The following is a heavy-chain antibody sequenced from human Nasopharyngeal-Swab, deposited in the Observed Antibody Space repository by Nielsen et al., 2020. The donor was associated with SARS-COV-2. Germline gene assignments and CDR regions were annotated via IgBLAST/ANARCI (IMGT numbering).Heavy chain of an antibody. CDR2: ISYSGST. CDR1: GDSISSYS. J-gene: IGHJ4*02. V-gene: IGHV4-59*01. CDR3: ARESDGYNNYFNS. Sequence: SETLSFTCTVSGDSISSYSWNWIRQPPGKGLEWIGYISYSGSTIYNPSLRSRVTISVDMSKKQISLRLSSVTAAGTAVFYCARESDGYNNYFNSWGQGTLVTVSS. D-gene: IGHD5-24*01.